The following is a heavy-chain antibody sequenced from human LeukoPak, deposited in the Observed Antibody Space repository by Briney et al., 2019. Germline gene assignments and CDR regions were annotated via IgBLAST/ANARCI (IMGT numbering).Heavy chain of an antibody. CDR3: ARDCSGGSCDAFDI. CDR2: IWYDGSNK. J-gene: IGHJ3*02. D-gene: IGHD2-15*01. Sequence: GRSQRLSCAASGFTFSGYGMHWVRQAPGKGLEWVAVIWYDGSNKYYADSVKGRFTISRDNSKNTLYLQMNSLRAEETAVYYCARDCSGGSCDAFDIWGQGTMVTVSS. CDR1: GFTFSGYG. V-gene: IGHV3-33*01.